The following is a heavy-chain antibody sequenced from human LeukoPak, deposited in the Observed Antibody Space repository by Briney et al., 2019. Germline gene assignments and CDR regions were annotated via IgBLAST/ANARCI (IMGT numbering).Heavy chain of an antibody. CDR1: GFTFRSHW. CDR2: IKPDGIDK. CDR3: ATISAQTFDI. J-gene: IGHJ3*02. Sequence: GGSLRLSRVGSGFTFRSHWVNSVRQSPGKGLEWVANIKPDGIDKYYVDSARSRFTVSRDNAKNTAFLQMNTLRADDSAIYYCATISAQTFDIWGQGTLVSVSS. D-gene: IGHD5-24*01. V-gene: IGHV3-7*01.